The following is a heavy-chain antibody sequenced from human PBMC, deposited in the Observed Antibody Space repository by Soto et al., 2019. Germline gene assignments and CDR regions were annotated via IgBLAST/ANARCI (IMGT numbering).Heavy chain of an antibody. CDR2: ISSSGGST. Sequence: AGGSLRLSCAASGFTFCSYAITWVRQAPGEGLECVSPISSSGGSTYYADSVKGRFTISRDNSKNTLYLQMNSLRAEDTAVYYCAKGGGYSSGWYYFDSWGQGTLVTVAS. CDR1: GFTFCSYA. CDR3: AKGGGYSSGWYYFDS. V-gene: IGHV3-23*01. D-gene: IGHD6-19*01. J-gene: IGHJ4*02.